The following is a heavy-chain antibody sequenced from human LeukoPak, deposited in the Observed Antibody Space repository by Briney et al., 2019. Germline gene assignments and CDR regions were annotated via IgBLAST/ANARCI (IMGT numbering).Heavy chain of an antibody. J-gene: IGHJ5*02. Sequence: SETLSLTCTVSGGSISSYYWSWIRQPPGKGLEWIGYIYYSGSTNYNPSLKSRVTISVDTSKNQFSLKLSSVTAADTAGYYCARRRGSSSWYGFDPWGQGTLVTVSS. CDR1: GGSISSYY. CDR3: ARRRGSSSWYGFDP. D-gene: IGHD6-13*01. CDR2: IYYSGST. V-gene: IGHV4-59*08.